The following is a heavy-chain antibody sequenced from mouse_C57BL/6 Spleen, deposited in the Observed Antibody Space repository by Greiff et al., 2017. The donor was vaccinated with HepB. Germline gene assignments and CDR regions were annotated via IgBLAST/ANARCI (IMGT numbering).Heavy chain of an antibody. Sequence: QVQLQQSGPELVKPGASVKISCKASGYSFTSYYIHWVKQRPGQGLEWIGWIYPGSGNTKYNEKFKGKATLTADTSSSTAYMQLSSLTSEDSAVYYCARGGLITTVVADWYFDVWGTGTTVTVSS. CDR1: GYSFTSYY. D-gene: IGHD1-1*01. CDR3: ARGGLITTVVADWYFDV. CDR2: IYPGSGNT. J-gene: IGHJ1*03. V-gene: IGHV1-66*01.